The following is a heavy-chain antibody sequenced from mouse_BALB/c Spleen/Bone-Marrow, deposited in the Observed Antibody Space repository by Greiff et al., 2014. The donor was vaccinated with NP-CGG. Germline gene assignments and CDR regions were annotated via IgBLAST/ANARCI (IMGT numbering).Heavy chain of an antibody. CDR1: GYTFSSYW. Sequence: QVQLKESGAELMKPGASVKISCKATGYTFSSYWIEWIKQRPGHGLEWIGEILPGSVTTNYNGRFKGKATFIADTPSNTAYMQLSSLTSEDSAVYYCARDHFDHWGPGTTLTVSS. V-gene: IGHV1-9*01. J-gene: IGHJ2*01. CDR3: ARDHFDH. CDR2: ILPGSVTT.